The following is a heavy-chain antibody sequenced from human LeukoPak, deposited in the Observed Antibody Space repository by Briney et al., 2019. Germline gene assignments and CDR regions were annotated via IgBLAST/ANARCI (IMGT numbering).Heavy chain of an antibody. CDR1: GYRFTDFG. Sequence: GASVKVSFKASGYRFTDFGISWVRQAPGQGLEWMGLINPRYGYTNFAQRFQGRVTMTTDASPSTAYMELRSLRSDETAVFYCARDRGATYSFDFWGQGTLVTVSS. CDR2: INPRYGYT. V-gene: IGHV1-18*01. CDR3: ARDRGATYSFDF. D-gene: IGHD1-26*01. J-gene: IGHJ4*02.